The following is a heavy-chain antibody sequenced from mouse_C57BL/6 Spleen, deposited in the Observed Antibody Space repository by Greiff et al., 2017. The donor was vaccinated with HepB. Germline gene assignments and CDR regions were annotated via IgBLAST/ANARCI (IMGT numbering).Heavy chain of an antibody. CDR2: IRLKSDNYAT. V-gene: IGHV6-3*01. Sequence: EVQWVESGGGLVQPGGSMKLSCVASGFTFSNYWMNWVRQSPEKGLEWVAQIRLKSDNYATHYAESVKGRFTISRDDSKRSVYLQMNNLRAEDTGIYYCTVALYYGSIYAMDYWGQGTSVTVSS. CDR1: GFTFSNYW. CDR3: TVALYYGSIYAMDY. D-gene: IGHD1-1*01. J-gene: IGHJ4*01.